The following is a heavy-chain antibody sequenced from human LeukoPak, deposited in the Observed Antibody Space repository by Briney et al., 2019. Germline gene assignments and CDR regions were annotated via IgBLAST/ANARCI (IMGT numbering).Heavy chain of an antibody. J-gene: IGHJ3*02. Sequence: GGSLRLSCAASGFTFSNAWMSWVRQAPGKGLVWVGRIKSKTDGGTTDYAAPVKGRFTISRDDSKNTLYLQMNSLKTEDTAVYYCTTSRLGGAFDIWGQGTMVTVSS. CDR3: TTSRLGGAFDI. CDR2: IKSKTDGGTT. V-gene: IGHV3-15*01. D-gene: IGHD3-3*01. CDR1: GFTFSNAW.